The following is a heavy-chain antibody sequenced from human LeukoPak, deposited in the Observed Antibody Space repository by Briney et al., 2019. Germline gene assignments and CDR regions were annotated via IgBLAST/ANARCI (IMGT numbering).Heavy chain of an antibody. J-gene: IGHJ4*02. CDR3: TRQGRY. CDR1: GYSYTSYW. Sequence: GESLKSSCKASGYSYTSYWIGWVRQMPGKGLEWMGVLYPADSRTTYSPPFQGQVTITADKSISTAYLQWSSLKASDTAMYYCTRQGRYWGQGTLVTVSS. V-gene: IGHV5-51*01. CDR2: LYPADSRT.